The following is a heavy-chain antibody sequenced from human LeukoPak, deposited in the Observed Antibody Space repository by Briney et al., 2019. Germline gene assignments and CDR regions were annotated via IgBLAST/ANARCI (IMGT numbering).Heavy chain of an antibody. J-gene: IGHJ4*02. CDR3: ARQELLWKSSGWYPHNDY. Sequence: GGSLRLSCAASGFTFSSYWMHWVRHAPGKGLVWVSRINSDGSSTIYADSVKGRFTISRDNAKNTLYLQMNSLRDEDTAVYYCARQELLWKSSGWYPHNDYWGQGTLVTVSS. D-gene: IGHD6-19*01. V-gene: IGHV3-74*01. CDR2: INSDGSST. CDR1: GFTFSSYW.